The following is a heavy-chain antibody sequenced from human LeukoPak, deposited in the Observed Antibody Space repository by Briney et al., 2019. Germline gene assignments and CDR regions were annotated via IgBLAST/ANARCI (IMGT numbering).Heavy chain of an antibody. D-gene: IGHD3-22*01. CDR2: LYSGGST. V-gene: IGHV3-53*01. CDR1: GFTVSSNY. Sequence: GGSLRLSCEASGFTVSSNYMSWVRQAPGKGLEWVSDLYSGGSTYYADSVKGRFTISRDKSRNTLYLQMNSLRVEDTAVYYCARRGISGYYYDYWGQGALVTVSS. J-gene: IGHJ4*02. CDR3: ARRGISGYYYDY.